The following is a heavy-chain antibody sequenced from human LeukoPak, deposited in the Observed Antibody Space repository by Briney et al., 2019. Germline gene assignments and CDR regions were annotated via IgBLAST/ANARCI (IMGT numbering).Heavy chain of an antibody. Sequence: PSETLSLTCTVSGGSISSSSYYWGWIRQPPGKGLEWIGSIYYSGSTYYNPSLKSRVTISVDTSKNQFSLKLSSVTAADTAVYYCARHDTGYCSSTSCSDFDYWGRGTLVTVSS. CDR1: GGSISSSSYY. V-gene: IGHV4-39*01. CDR3: ARHDTGYCSSTSCSDFDY. CDR2: IYYSGST. D-gene: IGHD2-2*03. J-gene: IGHJ4*02.